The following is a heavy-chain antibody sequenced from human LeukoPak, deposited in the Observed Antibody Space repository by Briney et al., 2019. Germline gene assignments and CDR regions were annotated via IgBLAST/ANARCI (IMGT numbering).Heavy chain of an antibody. J-gene: IGHJ4*02. D-gene: IGHD3-9*01. CDR1: GGSMSSYY. CDR2: IYYDGSS. CDR3: ARHYDLLTGYLFAFFPY. Sequence: SETLFLTCTVSGGSMSSYYWSWIRQPPGKGLEWIGYIYYDGSSSYNPSLRSRVTISVDTSKNQFFLKLSSVTAADTAVYYCARHYDLLTGYLFAFFPYWGQGTLVTVSS. V-gene: IGHV4-59*08.